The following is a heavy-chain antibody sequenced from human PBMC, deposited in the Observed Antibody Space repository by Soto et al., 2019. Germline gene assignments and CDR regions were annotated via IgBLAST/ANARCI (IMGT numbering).Heavy chain of an antibody. Sequence: ASVKVSCKASGYTFTNYGITGVRQAPGEGLEWMGWISGYNGHTNYAQKVQGRVTMTTDTSTSTAYMELRSLRSDDTAVFYCARSTAATGNSWLDPWGQGTLVTVSS. J-gene: IGHJ5*02. CDR2: ISGYNGHT. V-gene: IGHV1-18*04. CDR1: GYTFTNYG. D-gene: IGHD6-13*01. CDR3: ARSTAATGNSWLDP.